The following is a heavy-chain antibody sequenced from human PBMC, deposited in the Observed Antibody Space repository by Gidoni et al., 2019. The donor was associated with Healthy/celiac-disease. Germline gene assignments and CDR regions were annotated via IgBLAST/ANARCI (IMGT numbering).Heavy chain of an antibody. D-gene: IGHD1-26*01. CDR3: ARVWDLVGANDY. CDR1: GFTFDAYG. V-gene: IGHV3-20*04. J-gene: IGHJ4*02. CDR2: INWKGGST. Sequence: EVQLVASGGGVVRPGGSLRLSCAASGFTFDAYGMSWARQAPGKGLEWVSGINWKGGSTGYADSVKGRFTISRDNAKNSLYLQMNSLRAEDTALYYCARVWDLVGANDYWGQGTLVTVSS.